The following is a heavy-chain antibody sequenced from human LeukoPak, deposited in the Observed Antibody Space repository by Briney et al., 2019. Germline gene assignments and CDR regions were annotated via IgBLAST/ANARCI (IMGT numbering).Heavy chain of an antibody. J-gene: IGHJ4*02. CDR3: ARDLDNWNYVD. CDR2: ISSSSSYI. V-gene: IGHV3-21*01. Sequence: PGGALRLSCAASGFTFSSYSMNWLRQAAGKGLEWVSSISSSSSYIYYADSVKGRFIISRDNAKISLYLQMNSLRAEDTAVYYCARDLDNWNYVDWGQGTLVTVSS. CDR1: GFTFSSYS. D-gene: IGHD1-7*01.